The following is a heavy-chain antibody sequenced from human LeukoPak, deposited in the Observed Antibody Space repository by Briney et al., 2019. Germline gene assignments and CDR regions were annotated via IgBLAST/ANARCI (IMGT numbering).Heavy chain of an antibody. CDR1: GNSISSGDNY. CDR2: IYTSGST. Sequence: SETPSLTCTVSGNSISSGDNYWSWIRQPAGKGLEWIGRIYTSGSTNYNPSLKSRVTISGDTSKNQFSLRLSSVTAADTAVYCCARDDGEGPWGQGTLVTVSS. CDR3: ARDDGEGP. D-gene: IGHD4-17*01. V-gene: IGHV4-61*02. J-gene: IGHJ5*02.